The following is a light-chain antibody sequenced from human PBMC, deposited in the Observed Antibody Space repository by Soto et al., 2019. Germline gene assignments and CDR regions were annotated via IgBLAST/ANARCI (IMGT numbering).Light chain of an antibody. V-gene: IGKV3-20*01. CDR1: QSVSSNY. CDR2: GVS. Sequence: EIVLTQSPGTLSLSPGERDTLSCRASQSVSSNYLGWYQQKPGQAPRLLIYGVSSSATGIPDRFSGSGSGTDFALSISMLEPEDLAVYYCQQYGSSPLTFRQGTKLEIK. J-gene: IGKJ2*01. CDR3: QQYGSSPLT.